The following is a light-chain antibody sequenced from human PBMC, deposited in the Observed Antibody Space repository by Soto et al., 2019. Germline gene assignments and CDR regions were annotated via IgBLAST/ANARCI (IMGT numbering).Light chain of an antibody. CDR2: GAS. CDR3: QQYNNWPPVLT. V-gene: IGKV3-15*01. Sequence: EIVVTQSPSTLSVCPLERATLSCRASQSVSSNLAWYQQKPGQAPRLLIYGASTRATGIPARFSGSGSGTEFTLTISSLQSEDFAVYYCQQYNNWPPVLTFGGGTKVAIK. CDR1: QSVSSN. J-gene: IGKJ4*01.